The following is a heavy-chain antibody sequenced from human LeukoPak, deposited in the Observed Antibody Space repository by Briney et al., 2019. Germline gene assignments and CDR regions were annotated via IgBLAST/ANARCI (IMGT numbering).Heavy chain of an antibody. J-gene: IGHJ4*02. D-gene: IGHD1-26*01. V-gene: IGHV1-46*01. CDR3: ARDLESTNIAGATDYFDY. CDR1: GYTFTSYY. CDR2: INPSGGST. Sequence: ASVKVSCKASGYTFTSYYMHWVRQAPGQGLEWMGIINPSGGSTSYAQKFQGRVTMTRDMSTSTDYMELSSLRSEDAAVYYCARDLESTNIAGATDYFDYWGQGTLVTVSS.